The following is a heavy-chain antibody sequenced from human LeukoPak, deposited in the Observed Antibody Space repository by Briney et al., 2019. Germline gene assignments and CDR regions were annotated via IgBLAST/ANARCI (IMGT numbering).Heavy chain of an antibody. J-gene: IGHJ4*02. V-gene: IGHV3-48*02. CDR1: GFIFNSYA. CDR3: ARDHDWGSDY. D-gene: IGHD2-21*01. Sequence: GGSLRLSCAASGFIFNSYAMNWIRQAPGKGLEWVSYISRTNSIYYSDSVRGRFTISRDNAKNSLYLQMNSLRDEDTAVYYCARDHDWGSDYWGQGILVAVSS. CDR2: ISRTNSI.